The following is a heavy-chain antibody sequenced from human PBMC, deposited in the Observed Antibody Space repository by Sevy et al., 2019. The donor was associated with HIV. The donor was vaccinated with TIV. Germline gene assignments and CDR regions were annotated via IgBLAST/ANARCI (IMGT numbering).Heavy chain of an antibody. V-gene: IGHV1-69*13. CDR1: GGTFSNYA. Sequence: ASVKVSCKASGGTFSNYAISWVRQAPGQGLEWMGGFIPMFDTANYAQKFQRKVTLTADGSTTTAYMELSSLSFDDTAVYYCAGSYFDSSGYSPLFYYGMDVWGQGTTVTVSS. CDR2: FIPMFDTA. J-gene: IGHJ6*02. D-gene: IGHD3-22*01. CDR3: AGSYFDSSGYSPLFYYGMDV.